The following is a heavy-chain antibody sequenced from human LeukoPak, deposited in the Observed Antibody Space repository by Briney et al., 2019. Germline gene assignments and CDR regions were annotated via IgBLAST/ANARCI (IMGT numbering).Heavy chain of an antibody. J-gene: IGHJ4*02. V-gene: IGHV1-69*05. CDR2: IIPIFGTA. CDR3: AVGYYDSSGYRPIDY. Sequence: ASVKVSCKASGGTFSSYAISWVRQAPGQGLEWMGGIIPIFGTANYAQKFQGRVTITTDESTSTAYMELSSLRSEDTAEYYCAVGYYDSSGYRPIDYWGQGTLVTVSS. D-gene: IGHD3-22*01. CDR1: GGTFSSYA.